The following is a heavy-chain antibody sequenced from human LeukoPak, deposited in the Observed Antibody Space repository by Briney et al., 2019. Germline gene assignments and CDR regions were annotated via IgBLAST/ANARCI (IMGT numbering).Heavy chain of an antibody. D-gene: IGHD4-17*01. J-gene: IGHJ4*02. CDR3: ARHPSVTNFLFDF. V-gene: IGHV4-39*01. CDR2: IYYNKST. CDR1: GGSIYSSYYY. Sequence: PSETLSLTCTVSGGSIYSSYYYWGWIRQPPGKGLEWIATIYYNKSTYYNPSLKRRVTISADMSKNQFSLRLSSETAADTAVYYCARHPSVTNFLFDFWGQGTLVTVSS.